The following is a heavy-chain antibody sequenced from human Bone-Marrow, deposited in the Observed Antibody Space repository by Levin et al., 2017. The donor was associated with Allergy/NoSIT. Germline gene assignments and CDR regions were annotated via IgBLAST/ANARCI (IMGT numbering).Heavy chain of an antibody. CDR2: IYYSGST. CDR3: ARATPSGGNSYYYFYMDV. D-gene: IGHD2-8*02. CDR1: GGSITSYY. V-gene: IGHV4-59*01. Sequence: KPSETLSLTCTVSGGSITSYYWTWIRQSPEKRLEWIGYIYYSGSTNYNPSLKTRVTMSVDTSKNLFSLNLRSVTAADSAVYYCARATPSGGNSYYYFYMDVWGKGTTVTVSS. J-gene: IGHJ6*03.